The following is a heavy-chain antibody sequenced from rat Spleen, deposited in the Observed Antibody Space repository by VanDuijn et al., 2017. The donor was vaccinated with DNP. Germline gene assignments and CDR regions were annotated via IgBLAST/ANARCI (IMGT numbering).Heavy chain of an antibody. CDR1: GFTFSTYD. V-gene: IGHV5-7*01. CDR2: ISYDGSRT. J-gene: IGHJ2*01. CDR3: TRVDNNWALDY. D-gene: IGHD1-10*01. Sequence: EVQLVESGGGLVQPGGSMKLSCAASGFTFSTYDMAWVRQAPERGLEWVAKISYDGSRTYYRDSVKGRFTISRDNAKRTLLLQRDGLRSEDTATYYCTRVDNNWALDYWGQGVMVTVSS.